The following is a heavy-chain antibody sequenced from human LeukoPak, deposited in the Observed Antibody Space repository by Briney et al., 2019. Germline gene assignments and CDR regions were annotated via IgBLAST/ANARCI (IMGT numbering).Heavy chain of an antibody. Sequence: ASVKVSCKXSGYTFTSDGISWVRQAPGQGLEWMGWISAYNGNTNYAQKLQGRVTMTTDTSTSTAYMELRSLRSDDTAVYYCARVDIVVVPAAYFDYWGQGTLVTVSS. CDR1: GYTFTSDG. CDR2: ISAYNGNT. D-gene: IGHD2-2*03. CDR3: ARVDIVVVPAAYFDY. J-gene: IGHJ4*02. V-gene: IGHV1-18*01.